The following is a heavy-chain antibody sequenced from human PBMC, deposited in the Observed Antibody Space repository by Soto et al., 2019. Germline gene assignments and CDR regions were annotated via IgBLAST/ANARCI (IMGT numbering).Heavy chain of an antibody. J-gene: IGHJ4*02. D-gene: IGHD3-16*01. CDR2: TSYDGSNN. V-gene: IGHV3-33*05. CDR1: GFTFRSYV. Sequence: QVQLVESGGGVVQPGTSLRLSCVGSGFTFRSYVIHWVRQAPGKGLEWVALTSYDGSNNFYGDSVKGRFTISRHNSKNTVELQMDSLTFEATALYYCARWGTTGGLDVWGQGILVSVSS. CDR3: ARWGTTGGLDV.